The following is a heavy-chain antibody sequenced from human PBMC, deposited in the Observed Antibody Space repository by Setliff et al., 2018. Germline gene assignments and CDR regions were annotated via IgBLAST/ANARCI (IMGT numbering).Heavy chain of an antibody. V-gene: IGHV4-59*02. CDR1: GGSVRSHY. CDR2: IFYSGDT. CDR3: ARESATIGEFPLYYFDK. D-gene: IGHD3-10*01. J-gene: IGHJ4*02. Sequence: SETLSLTCTVSGGSVRSHYWSWIRHSPGKGLEWIGFIFYSGDTKSNPSLKSRVTISLDSSKNQFSLRLSSVTAADAAVYFCARESATIGEFPLYYFDKWGQGIPVTVSS.